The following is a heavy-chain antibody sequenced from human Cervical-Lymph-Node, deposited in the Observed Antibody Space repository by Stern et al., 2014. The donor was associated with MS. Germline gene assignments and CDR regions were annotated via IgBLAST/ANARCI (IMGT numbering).Heavy chain of an antibody. Sequence: VQLVESGGGVVQPGRSLRLSCAASEFTFSDYGMYWVRQAPGKGLGGVALIWYEGRNKFYADSVRGRFTISRDNSKNSLYLQMNSLRAEDTAVYYCAKGLRTTGSYYYGMDVWGQGTTVTVSS. CDR3: AKGLRTTGSYYYGMDV. CDR2: IWYEGRNK. J-gene: IGHJ6*02. CDR1: EFTFSDYG. V-gene: IGHV3-33*06. D-gene: IGHD1-14*01.